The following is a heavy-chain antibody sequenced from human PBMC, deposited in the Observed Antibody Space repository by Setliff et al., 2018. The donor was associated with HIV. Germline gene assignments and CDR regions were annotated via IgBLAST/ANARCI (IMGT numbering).Heavy chain of an antibody. D-gene: IGHD3-10*01. J-gene: IGHJ5*02. CDR2: IYTSGST. CDR3: ARGLQVRSKTGFDP. V-gene: IGHV4-4*09. Sequence: SETLSLTCSVSSGSISSYYWSWIRQPPGGGLEWIGYIYTSGSTKYNPSLKSRVTISIDTSKNQFSLRLTSVTAADTAVYYCARGLQVRSKTGFDPWGQGTLVTVSS. CDR1: SGSISSYY.